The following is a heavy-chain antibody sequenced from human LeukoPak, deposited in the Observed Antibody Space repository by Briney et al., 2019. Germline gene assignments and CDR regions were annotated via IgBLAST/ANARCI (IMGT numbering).Heavy chain of an antibody. CDR2: ISSSGTAL. V-gene: IGHV3-48*02. Sequence: GGSLRLSCAASGFTFSTYNMHWVRQAPGKGLEWVSFISSSGTALYYADSVKGRFTISRDNAKNSLYLQMNSLRDEDAAVYYCVRQFDYWGQGTLVTVSS. J-gene: IGHJ4*02. CDR1: GFTFSTYN. CDR3: VRQFDY.